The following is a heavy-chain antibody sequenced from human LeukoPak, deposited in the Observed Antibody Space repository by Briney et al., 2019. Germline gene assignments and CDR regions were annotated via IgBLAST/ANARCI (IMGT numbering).Heavy chain of an antibody. J-gene: IGHJ4*02. D-gene: IGHD6-13*01. CDR1: GYSISSGYY. V-gene: IGHV4-38-2*01. CDR3: ARHGEQQLLFSFDY. Sequence: SETLSLTCAVSGYSISSGYYWGWIRPPPGKGLEWIGSIYHSGSTYYNPSLKSRVTISVDTSKNQFSLKLSSVPAADTAVYYCARHGEQQLLFSFDYWGQGTLVTVSS. CDR2: IYHSGST.